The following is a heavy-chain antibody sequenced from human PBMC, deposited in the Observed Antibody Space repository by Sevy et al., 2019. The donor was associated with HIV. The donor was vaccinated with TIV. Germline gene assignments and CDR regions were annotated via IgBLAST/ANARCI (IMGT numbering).Heavy chain of an antibody. CDR3: ARDRGVGTSSYGMDV. D-gene: IGHD1-26*01. J-gene: IGHJ6*04. CDR2: ISSGSSYI. V-gene: IGHV3-21*01. CDR1: GFTFSSYSLSSYS. Sequence: GGSLRLSCAASGFTFSSYSLSSYSMNWVRQAPGKGLEWVSSISSGSSYIFYADSVKGRFTISRDNAENSLYLQMNSLRAEDTAVYYCARDRGVGTSSYGMDVWGKGTTVTVSS.